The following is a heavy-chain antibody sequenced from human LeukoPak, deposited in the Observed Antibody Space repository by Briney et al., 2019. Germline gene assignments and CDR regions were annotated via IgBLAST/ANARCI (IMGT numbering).Heavy chain of an antibody. CDR2: ISTSGST. Sequence: PSETLSLTCTVSGGSISGYFWNWIRQPAGKGLEWIGLISTSGSTNYNPSLKGRVTMSVDRSKNQFSLKASSVTAADTAVYYCARCITVAGTGPYFDYWGQGTLVTVSS. J-gene: IGHJ4*02. CDR3: ARCITVAGTGPYFDY. D-gene: IGHD6-19*01. CDR1: GGSISGYF. V-gene: IGHV4-4*07.